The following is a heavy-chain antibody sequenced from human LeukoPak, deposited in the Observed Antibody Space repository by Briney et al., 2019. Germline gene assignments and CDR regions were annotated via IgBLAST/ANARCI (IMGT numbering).Heavy chain of an antibody. CDR2: INPNSGGT. V-gene: IGHV1-2*06. J-gene: IGHJ4*02. CDR3: ARVGRGPGGGTTRDIDY. CDR1: GYTFTGYY. Sequence: GASVKVSCKASGYTFTGYYMHWVRQAPGQGLEWMGRINPNSGGTNYAQKFQGRVTMTRDTSISTAYMELSRLRSDDTAVYYCARVGRGPGGGTTRDIDYWGQGTLVTVSS. D-gene: IGHD1-1*01.